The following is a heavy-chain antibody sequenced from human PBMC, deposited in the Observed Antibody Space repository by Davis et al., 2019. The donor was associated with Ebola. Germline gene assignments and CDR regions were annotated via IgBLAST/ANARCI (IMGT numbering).Heavy chain of an antibody. V-gene: IGHV4-39*01. CDR1: GDSTSSSSHY. CDR2: VHYSGNG. CDR3: ARAPYYYGSGSFDY. D-gene: IGHD3-10*01. Sequence: MPSETLSLTCTVSGDSTSSSSHYWGWIRQSPGKGLEWIGSVHYSGNGYYSPSLKSRVTIFVETSKNQFSLNLKSVTAADTAVYYCARAPYYYGSGSFDYWGQGTLVTVSS. J-gene: IGHJ4*02.